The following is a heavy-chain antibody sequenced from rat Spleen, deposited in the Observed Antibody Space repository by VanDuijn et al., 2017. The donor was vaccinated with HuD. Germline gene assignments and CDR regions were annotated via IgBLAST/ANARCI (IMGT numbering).Heavy chain of an antibody. CDR2: ISYDGSST. CDR3: ARHLHPLYFDY. J-gene: IGHJ2*01. Sequence: EVQLVESDGGFVQPGRSLELSCTASGFTFSNYGMAWVRQAPTKGLEWVATISYDGSSTYYRDSVKGRFTISRDNARITLYLQMDSLRSEDTATYYCARHLHPLYFDYWGQGVMVTVSS. CDR1: GFTFSNYG. D-gene: IGHD3-8*01. V-gene: IGHV5-29*01.